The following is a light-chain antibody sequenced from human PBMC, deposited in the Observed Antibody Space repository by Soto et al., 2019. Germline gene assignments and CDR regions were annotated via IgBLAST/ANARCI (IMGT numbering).Light chain of an antibody. CDR1: ESVSANY. V-gene: IGKV3-20*01. J-gene: IGKJ2*01. CDR3: QQYGSAPRYS. CDR2: GES. Sequence: EIVLTQSPGTLSLSPGDRATLSCRASESVSANYLAWYQQVPGQAPRLLIYGESGRATGVPDRFSGSASGTDFPLTIDRLEPEDFAVYYCQQYGSAPRYSFGQGSKVEMK.